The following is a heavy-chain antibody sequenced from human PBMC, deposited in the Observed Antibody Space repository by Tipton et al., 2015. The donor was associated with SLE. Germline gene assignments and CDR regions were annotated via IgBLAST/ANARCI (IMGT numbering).Heavy chain of an antibody. CDR3: ARHRYYYDSSGYYGYWYFDL. Sequence: LRLSCTVSGGSISSYYWSWIRQAPGKGLEWIGEINHSGSTNYNSSLKSRVTISVDTSKNQFSLKLTSVTAADTAVYYCARHRYYYDSSGYYGYWYFDLWGRGTLVTVSS. CDR1: GGSISSYY. J-gene: IGHJ2*01. D-gene: IGHD3-22*01. CDR2: INHSGST. V-gene: IGHV4-34*01.